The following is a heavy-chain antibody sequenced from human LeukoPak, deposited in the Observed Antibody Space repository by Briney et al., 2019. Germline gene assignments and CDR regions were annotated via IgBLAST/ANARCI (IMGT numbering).Heavy chain of an antibody. J-gene: IGHJ4*02. Sequence: RGVLRLSCAASGFTFTNHPMNWVRQAPGKGLEWVSYIGGDGVAFYADSVKGRFTMSKDDARKSLYLQMSSLRVEDTALYYCAKDRANWAIDDWGQGTQVTVSS. CDR3: AKDRANWAIDD. V-gene: IGHV3-69-1*01. CDR2: IGGDGVA. CDR1: GFTFTNHP. D-gene: IGHD2-2*02.